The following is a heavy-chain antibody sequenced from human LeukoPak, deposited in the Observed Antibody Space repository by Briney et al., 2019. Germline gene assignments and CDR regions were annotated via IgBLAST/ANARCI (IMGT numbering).Heavy chain of an antibody. CDR1: GRSISSHY. Sequence: SETLSLTCTVSGRSISSHYWSWIRQPPGKGLEWIGYIYYSGSTDYNPSLKSRVTISVDTSKNQFSLKLSSVTAADTAVYYCARGPGYYDSSGLWIFDYWGQGTLVTVSS. V-gene: IGHV4-59*11. J-gene: IGHJ4*02. D-gene: IGHD3-22*01. CDR3: ARGPGYYDSSGLWIFDY. CDR2: IYYSGST.